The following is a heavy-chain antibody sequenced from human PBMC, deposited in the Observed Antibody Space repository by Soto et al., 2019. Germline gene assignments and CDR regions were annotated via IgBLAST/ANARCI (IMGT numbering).Heavy chain of an antibody. CDR3: ARHAGIAAAGNDNWFDP. D-gene: IGHD6-13*01. J-gene: IGHJ5*02. CDR1: GGSISSGDYY. V-gene: IGHV4-30-4*01. CDR2: IYYSGST. Sequence: SETLSLTCTVSGGSISSGDYYWSWIRQPPGKGLEWIGYIYYSGSTYYNPSLKSRVTISVDTSKNQFSLKLSSVTAADTAVYYCARHAGIAAAGNDNWFDPWGQGTLVTVSS.